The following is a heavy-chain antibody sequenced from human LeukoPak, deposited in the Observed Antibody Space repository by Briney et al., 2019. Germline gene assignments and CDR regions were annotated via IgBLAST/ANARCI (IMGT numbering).Heavy chain of an antibody. CDR1: GYTFTSYG. J-gene: IGHJ4*02. Sequence: ASVKVSCKASGYTFTSYGISWVRQAPGQGLEWMGWISAYNGNTNYAQKLQGRVTMTTDTSTSTAYMELRSLRSDDTAVYYCASTYDSSGYYPYYFDYWGQGTLVTVSS. V-gene: IGHV1-18*01. CDR2: ISAYNGNT. D-gene: IGHD3-22*01. CDR3: ASTYDSSGYYPYYFDY.